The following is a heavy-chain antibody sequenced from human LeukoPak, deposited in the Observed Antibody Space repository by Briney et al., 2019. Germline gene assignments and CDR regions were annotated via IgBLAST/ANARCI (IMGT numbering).Heavy chain of an antibody. CDR3: AGYCSTTSCYGVDY. CDR2: ISSSSSAI. D-gene: IGHD2-2*01. J-gene: IGHJ4*02. CDR1: GFTFSSYS. V-gene: IGHV3-48*01. Sequence: PGGSLRLSCAASGFTFSSYSMNWVRQAPGKGLEWVSYISSSSSAIYYADSVKGRFTISRDNDKNSLYLQMNSLRAEDTAVYYCAGYCSTTSCYGVDYWGQGTLVTVSS.